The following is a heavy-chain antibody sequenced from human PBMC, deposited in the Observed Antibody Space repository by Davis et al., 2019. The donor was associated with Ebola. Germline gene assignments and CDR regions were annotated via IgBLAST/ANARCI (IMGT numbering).Heavy chain of an antibody. CDR1: GFTFSSYS. CDR3: ARGRGPGWFDP. CDR2: ISSSSSYI. J-gene: IGHJ5*02. V-gene: IGHV3-21*01. Sequence: PGGSLRLSCAASGFTFSSYSMNWVRQAPGKGLEWASSISSSSSYIYYADSVKGRFTISRDNAKNSLYLQMNSLRAEDTAVYYCARGRGPGWFDPWGQGTLVTVSS.